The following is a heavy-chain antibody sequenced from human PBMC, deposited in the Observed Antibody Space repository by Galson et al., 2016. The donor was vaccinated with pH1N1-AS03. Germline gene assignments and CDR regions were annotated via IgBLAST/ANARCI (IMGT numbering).Heavy chain of an antibody. CDR3: ARGPVSYSNYWFPPPDY. CDR2: ISGNGFST. J-gene: IGHJ4*02. CDR1: GFTFSSYA. Sequence: SLRLSCAASGFTFSSYAMFWVRQAPGKGLEYVSAISGNGFSTYYASSVKDRFTISRDNSKNTLFLQMGSLRPEDMAVYYRARGPVSYSNYWFPPPDYWGQGTLVTVSS. V-gene: IGHV3-64*01. D-gene: IGHD6-13*01.